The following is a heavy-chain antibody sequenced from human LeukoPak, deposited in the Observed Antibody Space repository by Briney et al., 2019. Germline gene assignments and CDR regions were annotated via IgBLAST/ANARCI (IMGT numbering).Heavy chain of an antibody. J-gene: IGHJ4*02. CDR2: MHYSGYT. CDR1: GGSLNRYY. Sequence: PSETLSLTCTVSGGSLNRYYWTWIRQPPGKGLEWIGYMHYSGYTNYNTSLKNRVTISVDTSKSQFSLKLSAVTAADTAVYYCARVSSSSWFGPFDYWGQETLATVSS. D-gene: IGHD6-13*01. V-gene: IGHV4-59*01. CDR3: ARVSSSSWFGPFDY.